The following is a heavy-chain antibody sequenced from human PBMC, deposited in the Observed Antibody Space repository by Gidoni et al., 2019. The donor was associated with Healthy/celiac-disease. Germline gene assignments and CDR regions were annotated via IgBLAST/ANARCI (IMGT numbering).Heavy chain of an antibody. CDR3: ARGVGYGDHGGPFDY. Sequence: QVQLVQSGAEVKKPGASVKVSCKASGYTFTGYYMHWVRQAPGQGLEWMGRINPNSGGTNYAQKFQGRVTMTRDTSISTAYMELSRLRSDDTAVYYCARGVGYGDHGGPFDYWGQGTLVTVSS. J-gene: IGHJ4*02. CDR1: GYTFTGYY. V-gene: IGHV1-2*06. CDR2: INPNSGGT. D-gene: IGHD4-17*01.